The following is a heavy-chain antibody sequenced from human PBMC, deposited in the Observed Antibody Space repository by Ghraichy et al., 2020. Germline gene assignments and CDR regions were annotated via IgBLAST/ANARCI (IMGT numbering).Heavy chain of an antibody. V-gene: IGHV1-2*02. D-gene: IGHD2-8*01. CDR3: ARVYVGYYNGLDV. CDR2: INPNSGDT. J-gene: IGHJ6*02. CDR1: GYTFTGYF. Sequence: ASVKVSCKASGYTFTGYFIHWVRQAPGQGLEWMGWINPNSGDTNYAQKFQDRVTMTRDTSISTAYMELSRLRSDDTAVYYRARVYVGYYNGLDVWGQGTTVTVSS.